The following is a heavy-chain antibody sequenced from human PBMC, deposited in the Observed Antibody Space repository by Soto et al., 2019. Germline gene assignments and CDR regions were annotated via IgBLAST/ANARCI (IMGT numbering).Heavy chain of an antibody. CDR3: ADLASYSSSDDAFDI. Sequence: VGSLRLSCASSGFTFSSYSMNLVRQAPGKGLEWVSYISSSSSTIYYADSVKGRFTISRDNAKNSLYLQMNSLRAEDTAVYYCADLASYSSSDDAFDIWGQGTMVTVSS. CDR1: GFTFSSYS. D-gene: IGHD6-6*01. CDR2: ISSSSSTI. J-gene: IGHJ3*02. V-gene: IGHV3-48*01.